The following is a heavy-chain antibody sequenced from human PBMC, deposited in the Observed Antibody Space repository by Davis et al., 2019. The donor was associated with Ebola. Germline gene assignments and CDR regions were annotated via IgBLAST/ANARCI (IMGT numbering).Heavy chain of an antibody. D-gene: IGHD3-22*01. V-gene: IGHV4-31*11. Sequence: MPSETLSLTCAVSGGYLTAGDYYWSWIRQVPGKGREWVGSINDRGTTYYNPSLKSRLDLSIDTFENQFSLKLSSVIAADTAFYYCARGSLLRGYIGGGAFGLWGRGTKVTVSS. J-gene: IGHJ3*01. CDR3: ARGSLLRGYIGGGAFGL. CDR2: INDRGTT. CDR1: GGYLTAGDYY.